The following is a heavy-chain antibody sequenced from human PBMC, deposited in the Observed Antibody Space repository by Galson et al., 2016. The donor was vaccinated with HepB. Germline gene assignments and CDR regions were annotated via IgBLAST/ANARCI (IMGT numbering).Heavy chain of an antibody. J-gene: IGHJ4*02. D-gene: IGHD1-26*01. CDR3: TKDVGPIFYDY. Sequence: SVKVSCKAFGGTFNSYIINWVRQAPGQGLEWIGGIIPIFGKRNYAQNFQGRLTITADESTNTASMELISLRAEDTAVYHCTKDVGPIFYDYWGQGTLVTVSS. CDR1: GGTFNSYI. V-gene: IGHV1-69*13. CDR2: IIPIFGKR.